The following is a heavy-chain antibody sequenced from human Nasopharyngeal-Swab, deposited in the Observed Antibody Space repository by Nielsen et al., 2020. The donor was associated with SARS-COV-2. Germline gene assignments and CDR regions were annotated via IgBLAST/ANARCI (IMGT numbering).Heavy chain of an antibody. CDR2: NNGDGSSL. J-gene: IGHJ4*02. Sequence: GGSLRLSCAASGFTFRNYRMHWVRQAPGEGLVWVSRNNGDGSSLNYADFVKGRFTISTDNAKSTLYLEMNSLRAEDTAVYYCARGRGSSTSMIGYWGQGTLVTVSS. CDR3: ARGRGSSTSMIGY. CDR1: GFTFRNYR. D-gene: IGHD2/OR15-2a*01. V-gene: IGHV3-74*01.